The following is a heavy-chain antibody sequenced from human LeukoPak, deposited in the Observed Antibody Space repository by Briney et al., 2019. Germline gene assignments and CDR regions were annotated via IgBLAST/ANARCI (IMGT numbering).Heavy chain of an antibody. D-gene: IGHD2-2*01. CDR3: ARDPMIVVVPALPANWFDP. Sequence: GASVKVSCKASGYTFTSYGISWVRQAPGQGLEWMGWISAYNGNTNYAQKLQGRVTMTTDTSTSTAYMELRSLRSDDTAVYYCARDPMIVVVPALPANWFDPWGQGTLVTVSS. CDR2: ISAYNGNT. CDR1: GYTFTSYG. J-gene: IGHJ5*02. V-gene: IGHV1-18*01.